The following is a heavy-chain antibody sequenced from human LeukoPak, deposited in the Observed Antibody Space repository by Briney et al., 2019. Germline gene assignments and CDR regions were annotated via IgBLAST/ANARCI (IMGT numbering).Heavy chain of an antibody. J-gene: IGHJ5*02. V-gene: IGHV3-53*01. Sequence: RGSLRLSCAASGFTVSSNYMTWVRQAPGKGLEWVSVIYSGGSTYYADSVKGRFTISRDNSKNTLYLQMNSLRAEDTAVYYCTRNWGSGNWFDPWGQGTLVTVSA. CDR2: IYSGGST. CDR3: TRNWGSGNWFDP. CDR1: GFTVSSNY. D-gene: IGHD7-27*01.